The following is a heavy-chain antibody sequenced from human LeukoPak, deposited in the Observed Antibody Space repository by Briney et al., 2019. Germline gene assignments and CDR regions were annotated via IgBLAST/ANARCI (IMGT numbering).Heavy chain of an antibody. CDR2: ISGSGGST. CDR1: GFTFSSYA. CDR3: AKDSYYYDSSGYD. Sequence: GGSLRLSCAASGFTFSSYAMSWVRQAPGKGLEGVSAISGSGGSTYYADSVKGRFTISRDNSKYTLYLQMNSLRAEDTAVYYCAKDSYYYDSSGYDWGQGTLVTVSS. D-gene: IGHD3-22*01. V-gene: IGHV3-23*01. J-gene: IGHJ4*02.